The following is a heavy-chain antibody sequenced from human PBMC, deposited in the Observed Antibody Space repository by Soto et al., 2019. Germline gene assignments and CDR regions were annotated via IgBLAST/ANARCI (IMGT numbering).Heavy chain of an antibody. D-gene: IGHD3-3*01. CDR3: ARVSSEIFGVVNNRMDV. Sequence: LSLSCAASGFTFSGYYMSWIRQAPGKGLEWVSYISSSSSYTNYADSVKGRFTISRDNAKNSLYLQMNSLRAEDTAVYYCARVSSEIFGVVNNRMDVWGQGNTVTVSS. CDR1: GFTFSGYY. V-gene: IGHV3-11*06. J-gene: IGHJ6*02. CDR2: ISSSSSYT.